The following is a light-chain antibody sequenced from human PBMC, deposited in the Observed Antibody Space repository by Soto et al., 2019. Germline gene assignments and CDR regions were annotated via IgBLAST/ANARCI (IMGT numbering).Light chain of an antibody. Sequence: EVVLTQSPGTLSLSPGETAILSCRASQTVVAGYVAWYQQKPGQAPRLLMHGTFNRATGTPDRFSGSGSGTEFTLTINRLEPEDVAVYYCQQYNYSVFSFGPGTRV. J-gene: IGKJ3*01. V-gene: IGKV3-20*01. CDR3: QQYNYSVFS. CDR1: QTVVAGY. CDR2: GTF.